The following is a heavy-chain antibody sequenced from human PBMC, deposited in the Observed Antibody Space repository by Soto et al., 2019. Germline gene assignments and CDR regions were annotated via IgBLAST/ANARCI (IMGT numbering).Heavy chain of an antibody. Sequence: ASVKVSCKASGGTFSSYTISWVRQAPGQGLEWMGRIIPILGIANYAQKFQGRVTITADKSTSTAYMELSSLRSEDTAVYYCATSPFPITVPTYYFDYWGQGTLVTVSS. CDR1: GGTFSSYT. D-gene: IGHD1-20*01. CDR3: ATSPFPITVPTYYFDY. CDR2: IIPILGIA. J-gene: IGHJ4*02. V-gene: IGHV1-69*02.